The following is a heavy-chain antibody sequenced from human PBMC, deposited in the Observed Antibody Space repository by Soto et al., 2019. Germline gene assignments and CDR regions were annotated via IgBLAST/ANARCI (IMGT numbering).Heavy chain of an antibody. CDR2: ISAYNGNT. D-gene: IGHD3-10*01. J-gene: IGHJ6*02. CDR1: GYTFTSYG. CDR3: ARSLTMGSGSYNYYYYGMDV. Sequence: GASVKVSCKASGYTFTSYGISWVRQAPGQGLEWMGWISAYNGNTNYAQKLQGRVTMTTDTSTSTAYMELRSLRSDDTAVYYCARSLTMGSGSYNYYYYGMDVWGQGTTVTVSS. V-gene: IGHV1-18*01.